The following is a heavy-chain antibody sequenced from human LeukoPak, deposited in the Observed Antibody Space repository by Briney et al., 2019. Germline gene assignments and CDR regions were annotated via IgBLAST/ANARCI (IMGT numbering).Heavy chain of an antibody. CDR3: AREGDIVVVPAAIGAFDI. Sequence: GGSLRLSCAASGFTFSIYGMHWVRQAPGKGLEWVAFILYDGSNKYYADSVKGRFTISRDNSKNTLYLQMNSLRAEDTAVYYCAREGDIVVVPAAIGAFDIWGQGTMVTVSS. CDR2: ILYDGSNK. V-gene: IGHV3-30*02. J-gene: IGHJ3*02. D-gene: IGHD2-2*02. CDR1: GFTFSIYG.